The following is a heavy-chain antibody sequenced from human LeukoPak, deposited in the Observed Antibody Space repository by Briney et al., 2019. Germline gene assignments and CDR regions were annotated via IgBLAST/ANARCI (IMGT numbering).Heavy chain of an antibody. D-gene: IGHD6-6*01. CDR3: AREIAARSDYFDY. V-gene: IGHV1-69*01. CDR1: GGTFSSYA. CDR2: IIPIFGTA. J-gene: IGHJ4*02. Sequence: GASVKVSCKASGGTFSSYAISWVRQAPGQGLEWMGGIIPIFGTANYAQKFQGRVTITADESTSTAYMELSSLRSEDTAVYYCAREIAARSDYFDYWGQGTLVTVSS.